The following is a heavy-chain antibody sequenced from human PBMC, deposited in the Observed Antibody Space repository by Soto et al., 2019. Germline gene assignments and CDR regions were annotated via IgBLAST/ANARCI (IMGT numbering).Heavy chain of an antibody. CDR1: GGSISSGGYS. CDR2: IYHSGST. J-gene: IGHJ4*02. V-gene: IGHV4-30-2*01. Sequence: QLQLQESGSGLVKPSQTLSLTCAVSGGSISSGGYSWSWIRQPPGKGLEWIGYIYHSGSTYYNPSLTSRAPLSVDRSKTQSSLKLRSVTAADTAVYCCAAGGGLPRYYWRQGTLVTVSS. D-gene: IGHD5-12*01. CDR3: AAGGGLPRYY.